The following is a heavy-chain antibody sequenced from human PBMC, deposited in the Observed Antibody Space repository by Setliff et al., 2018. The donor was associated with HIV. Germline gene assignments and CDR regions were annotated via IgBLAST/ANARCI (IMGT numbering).Heavy chain of an antibody. CDR1: GGSISSGSYY. Sequence: SETLSLTCTVSGGSISSGSYYWSWIRQPAGKGLEWIERIYPSGNTNYNPSLKSRLTMSVDTSKNQFSLNLTSVTASDTAVYYCARKKAALYYGLDVWGQGTPVTVSS. D-gene: IGHD2-15*01. J-gene: IGHJ6*02. CDR2: IYPSGNT. CDR3: ARKKAALYYGLDV. V-gene: IGHV4-61*02.